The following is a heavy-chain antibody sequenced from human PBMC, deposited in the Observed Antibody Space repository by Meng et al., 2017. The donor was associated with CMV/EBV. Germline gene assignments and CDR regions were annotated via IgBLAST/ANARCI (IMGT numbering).Heavy chain of an antibody. V-gene: IGHV3-23*01. CDR1: GLTVGSYA. D-gene: IGHD3-3*01. J-gene: IGHJ4*02. CDR2: ISGSGGST. CDR3: AKDSNFWSGYEPVY. Sequence: TFGLTVGSYAMSWVRQAPGKGLEWVSAISGSGGSTYYADSVKGRFTISRDNSKNTLYLQMNSLRAEDTAVYYCAKDSNFWSGYEPVYWGQGTLVTVSS.